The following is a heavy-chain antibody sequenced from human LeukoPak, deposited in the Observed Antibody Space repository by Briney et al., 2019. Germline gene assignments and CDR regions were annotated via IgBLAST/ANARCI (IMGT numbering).Heavy chain of an antibody. J-gene: IGHJ4*02. CDR2: INHSGST. CDR1: GGSFSGYY. Sequence: SETLSLTCAVYGGSFSGYYWSWIRQPPGKGLEWIGEINHSGSTNYNPSLKSRVTISVDTSKNQFSLKLSSVTAADTAVYYCARSTGDYWGQGTLVTVSS. CDR3: ARSTGDY. V-gene: IGHV4-34*01.